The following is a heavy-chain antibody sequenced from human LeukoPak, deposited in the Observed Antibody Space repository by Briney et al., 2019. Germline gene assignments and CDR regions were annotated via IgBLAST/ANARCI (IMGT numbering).Heavy chain of an antibody. J-gene: IGHJ6*02. CDR1: GGTFSSYA. CDR3: ARGEVVLMVYDYYGTDV. D-gene: IGHD2-8*01. CDR2: IIPIFDSA. V-gene: IGHV1-69*13. Sequence: ASVKVSCKASGGTFSSYAISWVRQAPGQGLEWMGGIIPIFDSANYAQKFQGRVTITADESTSTAYMELSSLRSEDTAVYYCARGEVVLMVYDYYGTDVWGQGTTVTVSS.